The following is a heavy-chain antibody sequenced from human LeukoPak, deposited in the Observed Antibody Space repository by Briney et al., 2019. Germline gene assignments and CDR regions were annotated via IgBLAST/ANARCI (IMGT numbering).Heavy chain of an antibody. CDR2: TRNKATSYTT. V-gene: IGHV3-72*01. D-gene: IGHD3-22*01. CDR1: GLTFSDHY. J-gene: IGHJ4*02. Sequence: GGALRLSCAACGLTFSDHYMDWVRQAPGKGLEWVGRTRNKATSYTTEYAASVKGRFTISRVDSKNSLYLQMNSLKTEDTAVYYCASVPFLRGYDSSGYYPDYWGQGTLVTVSS. CDR3: ASVPFLRGYDSSGYYPDY.